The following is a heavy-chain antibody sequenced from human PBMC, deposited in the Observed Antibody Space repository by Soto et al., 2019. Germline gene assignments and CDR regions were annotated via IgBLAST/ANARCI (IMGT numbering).Heavy chain of an antibody. J-gene: IGHJ3*02. CDR3: ARLNYDSSGYSDAFDM. V-gene: IGHV3-23*01. CDR2: ISDSGGST. CDR1: GFTFSSYA. D-gene: IGHD3-22*01. Sequence: SLRLSCAASGFTFSSYAMGWVRQAPGKGLEWVSTISDSGGSTYYADSVKGRFTFSRDNSKNTLYLQMNSLRADDTAVFYCARLNYDSSGYSDAFDMWGPGTMVTVSS.